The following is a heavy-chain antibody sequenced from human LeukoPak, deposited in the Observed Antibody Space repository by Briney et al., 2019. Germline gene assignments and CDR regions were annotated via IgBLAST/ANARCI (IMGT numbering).Heavy chain of an antibody. J-gene: IGHJ5*02. D-gene: IGHD2-15*01. CDR3: AGCGVKLCSGGSCYSRNWFDP. Sequence: AEPLSLTCSVSGGSISSYYWSWIRQPPGKGLEWIGHIQYSWSTNYNPSLKSRVTISVDTSKKQFSLKLSSVAAADTAVYYCAGCGVKLCSGGSCYSRNWFDPWGQGALVSVSS. CDR2: IQYSWST. CDR1: GGSISSYY. V-gene: IGHV4-59*01.